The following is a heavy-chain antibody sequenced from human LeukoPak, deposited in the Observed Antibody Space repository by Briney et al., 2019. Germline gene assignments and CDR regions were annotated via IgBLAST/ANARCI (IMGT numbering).Heavy chain of an antibody. D-gene: IGHD1-26*01. J-gene: IGHJ4*02. Sequence: ASVKVSCKASGYIFTGYYMHWVRQAPGQGLEWMGWINPNSGGTNSAQKFQGRVTMARDTSISTAYMELSRLTSDDTAVYYCARHPYSGSYHFDYWGQGTLVTVSS. CDR2: INPNSGGT. V-gene: IGHV1-2*02. CDR3: ARHPYSGSYHFDY. CDR1: GYIFTGYY.